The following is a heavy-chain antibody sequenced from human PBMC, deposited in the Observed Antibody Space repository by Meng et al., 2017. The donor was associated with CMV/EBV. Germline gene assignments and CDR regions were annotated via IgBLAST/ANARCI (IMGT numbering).Heavy chain of an antibody. D-gene: IGHD6-13*01. V-gene: IGHV4-39*07. CDR1: GGSISSSSYY. CDR2: IYYSGST. J-gene: IGHJ4*02. CDR3: ARVLSLVAAAGPYYFDY. Sequence: GSLRLSCTVSGGSISSSSYYWGWIRQPPGKGLEWIGSIYYSGSTYYNPSLKSRVTISVDTSKNQFSLKLSSMTAADTAVYYCARVLSLVAAAGPYYFDYWGQGTLVTVSS.